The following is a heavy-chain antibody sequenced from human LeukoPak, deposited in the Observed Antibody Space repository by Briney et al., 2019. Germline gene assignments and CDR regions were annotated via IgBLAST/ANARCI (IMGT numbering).Heavy chain of an antibody. V-gene: IGHV4-38-2*02. CDR1: AYSISSGYY. CDR2: IYHSGST. Sequence: PSETLSLTCTVSAYSISSGYYWGWIRQPPGKGLEWIGSIYHSGSTYYNPSLKSRVTISVDTSKNQFSLKLSSVTAADTAVYYCASGLEAAAGNPPHFDYWGQGTLVTVSS. D-gene: IGHD6-13*01. CDR3: ASGLEAAAGNPPHFDY. J-gene: IGHJ4*02.